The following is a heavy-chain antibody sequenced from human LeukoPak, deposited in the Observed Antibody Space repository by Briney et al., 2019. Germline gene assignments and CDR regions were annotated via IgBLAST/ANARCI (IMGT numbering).Heavy chain of an antibody. D-gene: IGHD5-18*01. CDR2: INHSGST. CDR3: ARGLGDTAMVEGY. J-gene: IGHJ4*02. V-gene: IGHV4-34*01. Sequence: PWETLSLTCAVYGGSFSGYYWSWIRQPPGKGLEWIGEINHSGSTNYNPSLKSRVTISVDTSKNQFSLKLSSVTAADTAVYYCARGLGDTAMVEGYWGQGTLVTVSS. CDR1: GGSFSGYY.